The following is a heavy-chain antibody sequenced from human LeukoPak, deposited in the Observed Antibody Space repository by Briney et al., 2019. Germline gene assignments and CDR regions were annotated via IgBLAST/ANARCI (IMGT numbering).Heavy chain of an antibody. CDR2: IYYSGST. CDR1: GGSISSGDYY. J-gene: IGHJ4*02. V-gene: IGHV4-30-4*01. CDR3: AGGGSGYDPHFDY. Sequence: SQTLSLTCTVSGGSISSGDYYWSWIRQPPGKGLEWIGYIYYSGSTYYNPSLKSRVTISVDTSKNQFSLKLSSVTAADTAVYYCAGGGSGYDPHFDYWGQGTLVTVSS. D-gene: IGHD5-12*01.